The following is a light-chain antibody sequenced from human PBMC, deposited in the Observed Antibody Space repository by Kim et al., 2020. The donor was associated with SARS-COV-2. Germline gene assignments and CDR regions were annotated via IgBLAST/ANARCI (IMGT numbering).Light chain of an antibody. J-gene: IGLJ1*01. CDR3: SSYAGSRLV. CDR1: SNDVGDNKF. Sequence: QSALTQPSSASGSPGQSVTISCSGTSNDVGDNKFVSWYQQHPDKAPKVLIYEVTQRPSGVPDRFSGSKSGNTASLTVSGLQPQDEADYYCSSYAGSRLVFGTGTKVTVL. CDR2: EVT. V-gene: IGLV2-8*01.